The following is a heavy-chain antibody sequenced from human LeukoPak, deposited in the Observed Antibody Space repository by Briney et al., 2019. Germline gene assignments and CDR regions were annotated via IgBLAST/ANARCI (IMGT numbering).Heavy chain of an antibody. CDR3: AIAAAGIYYYGMDV. CDR2: SSSSSSTI. D-gene: IGHD6-13*01. J-gene: IGHJ6*02. V-gene: IGHV3-48*01. Sequence: PGGSLRLSCAASGFTFSSYSMNWVRQAPGKGLEWVSYSSSSSSTIYYADSVKGRFTISRDNAKNSLYLQMNSLRAEDTAVYYCAIAAAGIYYYGMDVWGQGTTVTVSS. CDR1: GFTFSSYS.